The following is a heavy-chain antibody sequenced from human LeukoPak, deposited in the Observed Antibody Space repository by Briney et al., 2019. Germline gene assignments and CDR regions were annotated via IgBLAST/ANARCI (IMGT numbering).Heavy chain of an antibody. J-gene: IGHJ4*02. V-gene: IGHV3-30*02. CDR3: AKGLQTYDILTGYQGGYFDY. CDR1: GFTFSSYG. Sequence: GGSLRLSCAASGFTFSSYGMHWVRQAPGKGLGWVAFIRYDGSNKYYADSVKGRFTISRDNSKNTLYLQMNSLRAEDTAVYYCAKGLQTYDILTGYQGGYFDYWGQGTLVTVPS. D-gene: IGHD3-9*01. CDR2: IRYDGSNK.